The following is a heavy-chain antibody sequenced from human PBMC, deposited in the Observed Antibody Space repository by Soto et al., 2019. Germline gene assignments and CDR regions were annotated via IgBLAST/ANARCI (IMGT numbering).Heavy chain of an antibody. V-gene: IGHV3-74*01. CDR2: ITSDETGT. CDR3: ARDQRTYEYGIDF. Sequence: EVQLVESGGGLVPPGGSLRLCCAASGITFSSSWMNWVRPAPGKGLVWVSRITSDETGTTYADFVKGRFTISRDNSKNTLFLQMNSLRVEDTAVYYCARDQRTYEYGIDFCGQGTTVTVSS. J-gene: IGHJ6*02. CDR1: GITFSSSW. D-gene: IGHD3-3*01.